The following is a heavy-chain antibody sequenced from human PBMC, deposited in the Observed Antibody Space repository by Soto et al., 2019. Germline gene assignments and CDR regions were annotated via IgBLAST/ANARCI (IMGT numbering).Heavy chain of an antibody. CDR2: IYYSGST. CDR1: GGSISSGGYY. J-gene: IGHJ5*02. CDR3: AREEGGGYDHRWFDP. V-gene: IGHV4-31*03. Sequence: QVQLQESGPGLVKPSQTLSLTCTVSGGSISSGGYYWSWIRQHPGKGLEWIGYIYYSGSTYYNPSLHRRFTISVDTSKNQLSRKMRSVTAADTAVYYCAREEGGGYDHRWFDPWGQGTLVTVSS. D-gene: IGHD5-12*01.